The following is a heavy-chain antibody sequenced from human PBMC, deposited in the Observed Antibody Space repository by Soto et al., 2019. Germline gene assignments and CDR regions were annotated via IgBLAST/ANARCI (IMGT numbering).Heavy chain of an antibody. D-gene: IGHD6-13*01. J-gene: IGHJ6*02. CDR3: TRDGYSSSWLGYYYYGMDV. Sequence: GGSLRLSCAASGFTFSNAWMNWVRQAPGKGLEWVGRIKSKTDGGTTDYAAPVKGRFTISRDDSKNTLYLQMNSLKTEDTAVYYCTRDGYSSSWLGYYYYGMDVWGQGTTVTVSS. CDR2: IKSKTDGGTT. V-gene: IGHV3-15*07. CDR1: GFTFSNAW.